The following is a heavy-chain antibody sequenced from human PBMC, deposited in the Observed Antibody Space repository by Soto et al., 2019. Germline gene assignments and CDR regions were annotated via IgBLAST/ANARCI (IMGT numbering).Heavy chain of an antibody. Sequence: SETLSLTCAVSGGSISSGGYSWSWIRQPPGKGLEWIGYIYHSGSTYYNPSLKSRVTISVDRSKNQFSLKLSSVTAADTAVYYCARTNYCDSSGYRSGIVFDYWGQGTLVTVSS. CDR1: GGSISSGGYS. CDR3: ARTNYCDSSGYRSGIVFDY. D-gene: IGHD3-22*01. V-gene: IGHV4-30-2*01. J-gene: IGHJ4*02. CDR2: IYHSGST.